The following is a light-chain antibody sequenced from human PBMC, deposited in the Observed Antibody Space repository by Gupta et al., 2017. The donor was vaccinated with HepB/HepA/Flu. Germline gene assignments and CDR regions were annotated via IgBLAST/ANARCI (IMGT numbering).Light chain of an antibody. Sequence: EIVLTQSPATLSLSPGESATLSCGASQSVSKNNLDWYQHKPGQAPRLLIYDASSRATGIPDRFSGSGSGTDFTLTISRLEPEDVAVYYCQQERSRPFTFGQGTKVDIK. CDR1: QSVSKNN. J-gene: IGKJ3*01. V-gene: IGKV3D-20*01. CDR3: QQERSRPFT. CDR2: DAS.